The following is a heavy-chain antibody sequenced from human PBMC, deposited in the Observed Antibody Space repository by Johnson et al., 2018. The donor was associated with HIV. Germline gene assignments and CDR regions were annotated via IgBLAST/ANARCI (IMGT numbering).Heavy chain of an antibody. J-gene: IGHJ3*02. V-gene: IGHV3-7*02. CDR3: ASYSGRRRGGDGCDI. CDR1: GFSFSNYW. Sequence: VQLVESGGGLVQPGGSLRLSCAASGFSFSNYWMSWVRQAPGKGLEWVTNIKQDGSEKYYVDSVKGRFTISRDNSKNTLYLQMNSLRAEDTVVYYCASYSGRRRGGDGCDIWGQGTMVTVSS. CDR2: IKQDGSEK. D-gene: IGHD6-19*01.